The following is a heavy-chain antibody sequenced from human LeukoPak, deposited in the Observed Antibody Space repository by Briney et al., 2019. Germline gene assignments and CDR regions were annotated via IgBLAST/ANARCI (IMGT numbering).Heavy chain of an antibody. CDR3: ARWEIRGSAHQLDY. Sequence: GGSLRLSCAASGFTFSSYAMSWVRQAPGKGLEWVSAISGSGGSTYYADSVKGRFTISRDNAKNSMYLQMNSLRAEDTAVYYCARWEIRGSAHQLDYWGRGTLVTVSS. CDR1: GFTFSSYA. J-gene: IGHJ4*02. V-gene: IGHV3-23*01. CDR2: ISGSGGST. D-gene: IGHD1-26*01.